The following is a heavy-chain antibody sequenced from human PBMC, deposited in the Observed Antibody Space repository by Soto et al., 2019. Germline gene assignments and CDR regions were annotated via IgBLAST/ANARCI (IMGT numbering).Heavy chain of an antibody. J-gene: IGHJ4*02. CDR1: GGSISVYY. Sequence: QVQLQESGPGLVKPSETLSLTCTVSGGSISVYYWSWIRQPPGKGLEWIGYIYYSGSTNYNPSLKSRVTISVDTSTNQFSLKLSSVTAADTAVYYCARGGWRHIDYWGQGTLVTVSS. D-gene: IGHD3-3*01. CDR2: IYYSGST. CDR3: ARGGWRHIDY. V-gene: IGHV4-59*08.